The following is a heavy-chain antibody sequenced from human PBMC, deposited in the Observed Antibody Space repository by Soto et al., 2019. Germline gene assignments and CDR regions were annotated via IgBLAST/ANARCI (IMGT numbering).Heavy chain of an antibody. CDR3: AKGGRGGTTHYYYYDGMDV. CDR2: ISGSGGST. Sequence: EVQLLESGGGLVQPGGSLRLSCAASGFTFSSYAMSWVRQAPGKGLEWVSAISGSGGSTYYADSVKGRFTISRDNSKNTLYLQMNSLRAEDTAVYYCAKGGRGGTTHYYYYDGMDVWGQGTTVTVSS. J-gene: IGHJ6*02. D-gene: IGHD1-1*01. CDR1: GFTFSSYA. V-gene: IGHV3-23*01.